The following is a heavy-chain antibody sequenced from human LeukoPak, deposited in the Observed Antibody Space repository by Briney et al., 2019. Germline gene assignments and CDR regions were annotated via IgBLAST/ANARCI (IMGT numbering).Heavy chain of an antibody. CDR2: ISYDGSNK. CDR3: APRRGEI. Sequence: QPGRSLRLSCAASGFTFSSYAMHWVRQAPGKGLEWVAVISYDGSNKYYADSVKGRFTISRDNSKNTLYLQMNSLRAEDTAVYYCAPRRGEIWGQGTMVTVSS. J-gene: IGHJ3*02. CDR1: GFTFSSYA. V-gene: IGHV3-30-3*01.